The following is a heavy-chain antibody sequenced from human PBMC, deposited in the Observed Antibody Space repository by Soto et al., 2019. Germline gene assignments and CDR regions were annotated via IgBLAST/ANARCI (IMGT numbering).Heavy chain of an antibody. D-gene: IGHD6-13*01. V-gene: IGHV1-69*13. CDR1: GGTFSSYA. Sequence: GASVKVSCKASGGTFSSYAISWVRQAPGQGLEWMGGIIPIFGTANYAQKFQGRVTITADESTSTAYMELSSLRSEDTAVYYCATDRDSSSWYPGDAFDIWGQGTMVTVSS. CDR2: IIPIFGTA. J-gene: IGHJ3*02. CDR3: ATDRDSSSWYPGDAFDI.